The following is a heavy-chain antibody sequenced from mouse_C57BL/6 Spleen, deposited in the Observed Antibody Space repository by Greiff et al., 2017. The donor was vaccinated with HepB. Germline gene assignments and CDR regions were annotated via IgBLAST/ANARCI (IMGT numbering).Heavy chain of an antibody. J-gene: IGHJ2*01. CDR3: AHYYGSSYFFDY. V-gene: IGHV1-81*01. D-gene: IGHD1-1*01. CDR2: IYPRSGNT. CDR1: GYTFTSYG. Sequence: VQRVESGAELARPGASVKLSCKASGYTFTSYGISWVKQRTGQGLEWIGEIYPRSGNTYYNEKFKGKATLTADKSSSTAYMELRSLTSEDSAVYFCAHYYGSSYFFDYWGQGTTLTVSS.